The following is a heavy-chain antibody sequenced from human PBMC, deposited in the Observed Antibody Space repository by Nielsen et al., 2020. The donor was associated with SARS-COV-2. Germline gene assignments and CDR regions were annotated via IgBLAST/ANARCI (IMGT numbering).Heavy chain of an antibody. V-gene: IGHV3-23*01. CDR1: GFTFSSYA. D-gene: IGHD3-16*01. CDR3: AKEGGFYFDY. CDR2: ISGTGRST. Sequence: GESLKISCAASGFTFSSYAMSWVRQAPGKGLEWVSAISGTGRSTYYADSVKGRFTISRDNSKNTLYLQMNSLRAEDTAVYYCAKEGGFYFDYWGQGTLVTVSS. J-gene: IGHJ4*02.